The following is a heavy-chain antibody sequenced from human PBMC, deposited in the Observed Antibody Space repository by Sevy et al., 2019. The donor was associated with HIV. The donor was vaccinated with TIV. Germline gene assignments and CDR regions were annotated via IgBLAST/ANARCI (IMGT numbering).Heavy chain of an antibody. J-gene: IGHJ4*02. CDR2: IYYSGST. Sequence: SETLSLTCTVSGGSISSSSYYWSWIRQPPGKGLEWFGSIYYSGSTYYNPSLKSRVTISVDTSKNQFSLKLSSVTAADTAVYYCARSGYPRSFDYWGQGTLVTVSS. CDR1: GGSISSSSYY. D-gene: IGHD3-3*01. CDR3: ARSGYPRSFDY. V-gene: IGHV4-39*01.